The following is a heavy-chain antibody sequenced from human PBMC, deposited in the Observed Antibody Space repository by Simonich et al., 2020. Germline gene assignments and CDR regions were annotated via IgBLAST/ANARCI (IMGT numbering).Heavy chain of an antibody. CDR3: ARANERDY. J-gene: IGHJ4*02. D-gene: IGHD1-1*01. Sequence: EVQLVESGGGLVKPGGSLRLSCAASGFTFSSYSMNWVSQAPDKVLEMVQSIRCRSSYIYYADSVKGRFTISRDNAKNSLYLQMNSLRAEDTAVYYCARANERDYWGQGTLVTVSS. CDR1: GFTFSSYS. CDR2: IRCRSSYI. V-gene: IGHV3-21*01.